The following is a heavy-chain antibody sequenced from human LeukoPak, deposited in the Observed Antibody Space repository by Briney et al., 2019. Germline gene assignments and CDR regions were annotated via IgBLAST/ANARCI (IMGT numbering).Heavy chain of an antibody. CDR2: INPSGSTT. J-gene: IGHJ6*03. V-gene: IGHV1-46*01. D-gene: IGHD2-15*01. CDR3: ARDFEDCSGGSCSSGGNYYYYMDV. CDR1: GYTFTSYH. Sequence: GASVKVSCKASGYTFTSYHMHWVRQAPGQGLEWMGLINPSGSTTSYAQKFQGRVTMTRDTSTSTVYMELSSLRSEDTAVYYCARDFEDCSGGSCSSGGNYYYYMDVWGKGTTVTISS.